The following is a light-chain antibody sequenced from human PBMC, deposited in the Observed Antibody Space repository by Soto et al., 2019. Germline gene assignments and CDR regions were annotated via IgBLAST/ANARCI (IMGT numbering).Light chain of an antibody. CDR3: SSYTSSSTYVV. V-gene: IGLV2-14*03. CDR2: DVI. CDR1: SSDVGGHNY. J-gene: IGLJ2*01. Sequence: QSVLTQPASVSGSPGQSITISCTGTSSDVGGHNYVSWYQQHPGKAPKLMIYDVINRPSGVSNRFSGSKSGNSASLTISGLQAEDEADYYCSSYTSSSTYVVFGGGTKVTVL.